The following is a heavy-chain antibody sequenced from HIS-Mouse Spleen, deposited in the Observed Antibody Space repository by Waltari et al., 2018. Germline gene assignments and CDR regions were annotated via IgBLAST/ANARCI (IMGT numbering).Heavy chain of an antibody. CDR2: IYTSGST. Sequence: QVQLQQSGPGRVKPSETRSLTCTVPGCSISSYHGSLIRQPHGKGLGWIGRIYTSGSTNYNPSLKSRGTMSVDTSKTQFSLKLSSVTAADTAVYYCARELLWELNYYYYGMDVWGQGTTVTVSS. D-gene: IGHD1-26*01. CDR3: ARELLWELNYYYYGMDV. CDR1: GCSISSYH. V-gene: IGHV4-4*07. J-gene: IGHJ6*02.